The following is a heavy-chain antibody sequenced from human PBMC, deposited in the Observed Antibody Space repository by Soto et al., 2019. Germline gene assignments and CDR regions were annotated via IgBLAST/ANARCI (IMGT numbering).Heavy chain of an antibody. J-gene: IGHJ4*02. Sequence: EVQLVESGGGLIQPGGSLRLSCAASGFTVSNYRMSWVRQAPGKGLEWVSVIYSVDSTYYADSVKGRCTISRDNSKNILYLQMISLRADDTTVYYCVRGGATASCPNYWGQGTLVTVSS. D-gene: IGHD1-26*01. CDR1: GFTVSNYR. V-gene: IGHV3-53*01. CDR3: VRGGATASCPNY. CDR2: IYSVDST.